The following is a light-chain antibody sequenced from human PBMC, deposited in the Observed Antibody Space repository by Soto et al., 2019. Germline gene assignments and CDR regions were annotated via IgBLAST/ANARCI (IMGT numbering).Light chain of an antibody. CDR1: QRFXIK. CDR3: QHYNNMSVLT. CDR2: AKS. Sequence: IGLTQCASTLSLSPGERATLSCRASQRFXIKFAWYQPRPGQAPRILTXAKSTRANGILARFSGSGSGREFTLTISSQQSEYFEVYNCQHYNNMSVLTFGQGTRLDIK. V-gene: IGKV3-15*01. J-gene: IGKJ5*01.